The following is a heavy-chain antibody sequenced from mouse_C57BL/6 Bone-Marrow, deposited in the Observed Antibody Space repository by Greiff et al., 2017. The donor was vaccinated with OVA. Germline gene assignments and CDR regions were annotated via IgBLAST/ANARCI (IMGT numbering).Heavy chain of an antibody. CDR2: IDPNSGGT. V-gene: IGHV1-72*01. Sequence: QVQLQQPGAELVKPGASVKMSCKASGYTFTSYWITWVKQRPGQGLEWIGRIDPNSGGTKYNEKFKSKATLTVDKPSSTAYMQLSSLTSEDSAVYYCARRTFYAMDYWGQGTSVTVSS. CDR3: ARRTFYAMDY. J-gene: IGHJ4*01. CDR1: GYTFTSYW.